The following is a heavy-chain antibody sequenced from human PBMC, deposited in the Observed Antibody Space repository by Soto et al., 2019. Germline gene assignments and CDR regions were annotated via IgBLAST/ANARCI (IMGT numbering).Heavy chain of an antibody. CDR1: GFTFSSYA. CDR2: ISGSGGST. V-gene: IGHV3-23*01. D-gene: IGHD2-8*01. CDR3: AKESSLIVLMVYANAYTSY. Sequence: GGSLRLSCAASGFTFSSYAMSWVRQAPGKGLEWVSAISGSGGSTYYADSVKGRFTISRDNSKNTLYLQMNSLRVEDTAVYYCAKESSLIVLMVYANAYTSYWGQGTLVTVSS. J-gene: IGHJ4*02.